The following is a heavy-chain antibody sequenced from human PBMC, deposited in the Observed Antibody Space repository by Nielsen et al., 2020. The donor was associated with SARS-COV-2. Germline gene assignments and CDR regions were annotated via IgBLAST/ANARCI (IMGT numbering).Heavy chain of an antibody. CDR3: ARTTPSHGVVDL. V-gene: IGHV3-74*01. Sequence: GGSLRLSCEASDFTLGLFRMHWVRQRPGEGLVWVSRISEEGTSATYADSVGGRFTTSRDNAKNTLYLRMNSLRVEDTAMYYCARTTPSHGVVDLWGRGTLVTVSS. J-gene: IGHJ2*01. CDR2: ISEEGTSA. D-gene: IGHD2-15*01. CDR1: DFTLGLFR.